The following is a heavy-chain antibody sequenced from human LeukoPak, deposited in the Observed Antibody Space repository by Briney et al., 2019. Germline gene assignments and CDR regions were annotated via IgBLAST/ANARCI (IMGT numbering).Heavy chain of an antibody. D-gene: IGHD1-26*01. V-gene: IGHV3-30-3*01. CDR1: GFTFSTYA. J-gene: IGHJ4*02. CDR3: VKDLGRYRNNCFDY. Sequence: GRSLRLSCAASGFTFSTYAMHWVRQAPGRGLEWVAVILYDGSNQYYADSVKGRFTISRDNSRNTLYLQMNSLKVEDTAVYYCVKDLGRYRNNCFDYWGQGTLVTVSS. CDR2: ILYDGSNQ.